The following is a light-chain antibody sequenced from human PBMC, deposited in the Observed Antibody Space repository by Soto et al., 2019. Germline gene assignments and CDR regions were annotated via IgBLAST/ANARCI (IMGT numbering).Light chain of an antibody. Sequence: QSALTQPASVSGSPGQSITISCTGTSSDVGGYNYVSWYQQHPGKAPKLMIYDVSNRPSGVSNRFSGSKSGNMASLTISGLQAEDEADYYCCSYRSDNPRFYVFGTGTKVTVL. CDR3: CSYRSDNPRFYV. V-gene: IGLV2-14*01. J-gene: IGLJ1*01. CDR2: DVS. CDR1: SSDVGGYNY.